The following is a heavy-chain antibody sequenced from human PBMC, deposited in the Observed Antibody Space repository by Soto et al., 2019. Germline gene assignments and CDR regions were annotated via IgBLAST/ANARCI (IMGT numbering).Heavy chain of an antibody. V-gene: IGHV3-73*01. CDR3: TRHKNCTNGVCFNWFDP. CDR1: GFTFSGSA. J-gene: IGHJ5*02. CDR2: IRSKANSYAT. D-gene: IGHD2-8*01. Sequence: GGSLRLSCAASGFTFSGSAMHWVRQASGKGLEWVGRIRSKANSYATAYAPSVKGRFTISRDDSKNTAYLQMNSLKTEDTAVYYCTRHKNCTNGVCFNWFDPWGQGTLVTVSS.